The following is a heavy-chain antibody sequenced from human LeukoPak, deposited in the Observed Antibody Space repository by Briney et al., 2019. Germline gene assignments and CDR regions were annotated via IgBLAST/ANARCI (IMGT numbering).Heavy chain of an antibody. D-gene: IGHD3-22*01. Sequence: PSETLSLTCTVSSASISSYYWSWIRQPAGKGLEWNGRIYTSGSTNYNPSLKSRVTMSVDTSKTQFSLKLSSVTAADTAVYYCARDLGVPNYDSSGSYFDYWGQGTLVIVSS. V-gene: IGHV4-4*07. CDR3: ARDLGVPNYDSSGSYFDY. J-gene: IGHJ4*02. CDR2: IYTSGST. CDR1: SASISSYY.